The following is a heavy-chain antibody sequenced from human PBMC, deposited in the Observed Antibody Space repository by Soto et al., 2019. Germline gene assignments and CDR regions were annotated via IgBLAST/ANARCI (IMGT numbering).Heavy chain of an antibody. CDR2: IIPIRGIA. J-gene: IGHJ5*02. D-gene: IGHD2-21*02. CDR1: GGTFSSYT. V-gene: IGHV1-69*02. Sequence: SVKVSCKASGGTFSSYTISWVRQAPGQGLEWMGRIIPIRGIANYAQKFQGRVTITADKSTSTAYMGLSSLRSEDTAMYYCARADCGGDCPNNWFDPWGQGTLVTVSS. CDR3: ARADCGGDCPNNWFDP.